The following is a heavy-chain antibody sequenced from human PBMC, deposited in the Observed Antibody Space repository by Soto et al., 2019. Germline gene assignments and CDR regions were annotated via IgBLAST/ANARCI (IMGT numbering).Heavy chain of an antibody. Sequence: QVQLVESGGGLVKPGGSLRLSCAASGFTFSDYYMSWIRQAPGKGLEWVSYISSSSSYTNYADSVKGRFTISRDNAKXXXXXXXXXXXXXXXXXYXCARAQGDYDSGRMIYFDYWGQGTLVTVSS. CDR1: GFTFSDYY. D-gene: IGHD5-12*01. CDR3: ARAQGDYDSGRMIYFDY. V-gene: IGHV3-11*05. CDR2: ISSSSSYT. J-gene: IGHJ4*02.